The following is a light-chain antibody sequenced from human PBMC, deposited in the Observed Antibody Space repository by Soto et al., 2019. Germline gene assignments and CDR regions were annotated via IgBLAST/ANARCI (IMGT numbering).Light chain of an antibody. CDR2: AAS. CDR1: QSISSW. J-gene: IGKJ2*01. V-gene: IGKV1-39*01. Sequence: DIQMTQSPSTLSASVGDRVTITCRASQSISSWLAWYQQKPGKAPKLLIYAASNLLSGVPSRFSGSGSGTNFTLTISNLQPDDFATYYCQQSYRTPHTFGQGTKLETK. CDR3: QQSYRTPHT.